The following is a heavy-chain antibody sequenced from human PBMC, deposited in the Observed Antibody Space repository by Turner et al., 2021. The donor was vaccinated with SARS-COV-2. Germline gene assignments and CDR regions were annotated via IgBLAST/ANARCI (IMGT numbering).Heavy chain of an antibody. J-gene: IGHJ6*03. D-gene: IGHD6-25*01. CDR3: AKCGYQYYHYYHMDV. CDR2: ISSDRSNK. CDR1: GFTFSSYG. V-gene: IGHV3-30*18. Sequence: QVQLVDSGGGLVPPARSLNLSCPASGFTFSSYGMHWVRQAPGKGLGGMGIISSDRSNKYYAESVKGRITISRDNTKNTLYLQMSSLGAEETAVYYCAKCGYQYYHYYHMDVWGKGTTVTVSS.